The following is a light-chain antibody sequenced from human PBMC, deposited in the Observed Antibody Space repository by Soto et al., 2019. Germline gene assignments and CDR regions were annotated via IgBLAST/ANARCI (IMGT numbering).Light chain of an antibody. Sequence: QSMLTQPRSVSGSPGQSVTISCTGTSSDVGAYNYVSWYQQHPGKAPKMMIYDVTKRPSGVPDRFSGSKSGNTASLTISGLRAEDEADYYCCSYAGRYTLILGGGTKLTVL. CDR2: DVT. J-gene: IGLJ2*01. V-gene: IGLV2-11*01. CDR1: SSDVGAYNY. CDR3: CSYAGRYTLI.